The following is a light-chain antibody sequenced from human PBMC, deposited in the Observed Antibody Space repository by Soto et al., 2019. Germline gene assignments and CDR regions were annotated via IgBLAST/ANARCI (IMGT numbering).Light chain of an antibody. Sequence: EIVLTQSPGTLSLSPGERATLSCRASQSVSSRDLAWYQQKPGQAPRLLIYATSSRAAGLPDRFSGSGSGTDFTLTISRLEPEDFAVYYCQQYDNSPGYTFGQGTKLEIK. J-gene: IGKJ2*01. CDR3: QQYDNSPGYT. V-gene: IGKV3-20*01. CDR2: ATS. CDR1: QSVSSRD.